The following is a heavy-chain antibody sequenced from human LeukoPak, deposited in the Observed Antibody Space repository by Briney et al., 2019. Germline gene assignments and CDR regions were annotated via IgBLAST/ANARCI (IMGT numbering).Heavy chain of an antibody. V-gene: IGHV4-59*12. CDR2: IYYSGST. J-gene: IGHJ4*02. CDR1: GGSISSYY. CDR3: AREFVGARPEAIDY. Sequence: SETLSLTCTVSGGSISSYYWSWIRQPPGKGLEWIGYIYYSGSTNYNPSLKSRVTISVDTSKNQFSLKLSSVTAADTAVYYCAREFVGARPEAIDYWGQGTLVTVSS. D-gene: IGHD6-6*01.